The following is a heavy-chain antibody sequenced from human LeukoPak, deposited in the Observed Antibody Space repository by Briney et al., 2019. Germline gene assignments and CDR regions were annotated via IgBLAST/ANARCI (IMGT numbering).Heavy chain of an antibody. D-gene: IGHD1-26*01. Sequence: GGSLRLSCAASGFTFSSYGMHWVRQAPGKGLEWVAVISYDGSNKYYADSVNGRFTISRDNSKNTLSLQMNSLRAEDTAMYYCAKSPSGRSRMSRFDYWGQGILVTVSS. V-gene: IGHV3-30*18. CDR3: AKSPSGRSRMSRFDY. CDR1: GFTFSSYG. J-gene: IGHJ4*02. CDR2: ISYDGSNK.